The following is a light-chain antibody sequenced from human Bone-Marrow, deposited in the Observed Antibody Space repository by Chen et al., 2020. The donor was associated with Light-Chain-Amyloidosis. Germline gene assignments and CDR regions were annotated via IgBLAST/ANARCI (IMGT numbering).Light chain of an antibody. CDR1: QTISSNY. CDR3: QQYGTSPLT. J-gene: IGKJ4*01. V-gene: IGKV3-20*01. Sequence: EIVLTQSPGTLSLSPGEGANHSCRASQTISSNYLTWYQQKFGQAPRLLIYGSSSRATGIPDRFTGSGSGTDFTLTINRLEPEEFAMYYCQQYGTSPLTFGGGTKVEI. CDR2: GSS.